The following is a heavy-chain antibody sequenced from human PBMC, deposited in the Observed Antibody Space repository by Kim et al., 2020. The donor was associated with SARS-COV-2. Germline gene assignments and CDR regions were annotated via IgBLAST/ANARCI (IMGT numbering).Heavy chain of an antibody. Sequence: GGSLRLSCAGTGFIFSDAWMSWVRQAPGKGLEWVARIKSKSDGGTRDYAAVVKGRFTISRDDSKHTLYMQMHGLKTEDTAVYYCTFGPAWGQGSLVSVSS. V-gene: IGHV3-15*01. CDR3: TFGPA. J-gene: IGHJ4*02. CDR2: IKSKSDGGTR. CDR1: GFIFSDAW. D-gene: IGHD3-10*01.